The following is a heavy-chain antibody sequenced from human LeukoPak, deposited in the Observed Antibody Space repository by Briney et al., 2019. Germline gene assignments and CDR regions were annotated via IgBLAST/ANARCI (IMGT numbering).Heavy chain of an antibody. D-gene: IGHD3-22*01. V-gene: IGHV1-24*01. CDR3: ATEGYYDSSGYYTDY. J-gene: IGHJ4*02. CDR2: FDPEKGET. CDR1: GYTLTELS. Sequence: GASVKVSCKVSGYTLTELSMHWVRQAPGKGFEWMGRFDPEKGETIYAQKFQGRATMTEDTSTDTAYMELSSLRSEDTAVYYCATEGYYDSSGYYTDYWGQGTLVTVSS.